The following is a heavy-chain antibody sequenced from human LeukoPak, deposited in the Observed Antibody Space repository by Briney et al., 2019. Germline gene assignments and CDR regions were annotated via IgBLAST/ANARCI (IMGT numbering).Heavy chain of an antibody. J-gene: IGHJ4*02. Sequence: ASVKVSCEASGYIFSSYGIGWVRHGPRQGLEWMGWINVYNGNTDYVQKFQGRVTMTADTSTSTAYLELRSLRSDDTAVYYCARGGADILTGFYDHWGQGTLVTVSS. V-gene: IGHV1-18*04. CDR2: INVYNGNT. CDR1: GYIFSSYG. CDR3: ARGGADILTGFYDH. D-gene: IGHD3-9*01.